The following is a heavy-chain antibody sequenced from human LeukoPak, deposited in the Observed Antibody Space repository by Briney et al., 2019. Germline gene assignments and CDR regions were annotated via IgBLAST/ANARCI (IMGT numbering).Heavy chain of an antibody. J-gene: IGHJ4*02. CDR2: IKTKTYGGTT. V-gene: IGHV3-49*03. CDR3: SRGVIVGAAYFDY. D-gene: IGHD1-26*01. Sequence: QPGGSLRLSCTTSGFTFGDHGVSWFRQAPGKGPEWISFIKTKTYGGTTEYAASVKGRFTISRDDSTGIAYLHMDSLKPEDTAVYYCSRGVIVGAAYFDYWGQGTLVTVSS. CDR1: GFTFGDHG.